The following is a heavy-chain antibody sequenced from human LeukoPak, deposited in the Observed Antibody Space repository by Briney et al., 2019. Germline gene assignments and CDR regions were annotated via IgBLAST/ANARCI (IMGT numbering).Heavy chain of an antibody. J-gene: IGHJ3*02. D-gene: IGHD5-12*01. Sequence: GGSLRLSCAASGFTFSSYSMNWVRQAPGKGLEWVSSISSSSSYIYYADSVKGRFTISRDNAKNSLYLQMNSLGAEDTAVYYCARDPIRGDAFDIWGQGTMVTVSS. CDR3: ARDPIRGDAFDI. CDR1: GFTFSSYS. V-gene: IGHV3-21*01. CDR2: ISSSSSYI.